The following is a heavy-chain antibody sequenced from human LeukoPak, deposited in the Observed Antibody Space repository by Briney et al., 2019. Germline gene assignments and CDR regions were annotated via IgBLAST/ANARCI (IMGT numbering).Heavy chain of an antibody. V-gene: IGHV3-7*03. D-gene: IGHD3-10*01. J-gene: IGHJ5*02. Sequence: GGSLRLSCAASGLTFSSYWMSWVRQAPGKGLEWVANIKQDGSEKYYVDSVKGRFTISRDNAKNSLYLQMNSLRAEDTAVYYCAGSLWFGELARFDPWGQGTLVTVSS. CDR2: IKQDGSEK. CDR3: AGSLWFGELARFDP. CDR1: GLTFSSYW.